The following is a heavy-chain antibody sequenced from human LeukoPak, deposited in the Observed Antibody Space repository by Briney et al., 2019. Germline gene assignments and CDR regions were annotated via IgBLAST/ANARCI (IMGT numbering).Heavy chain of an antibody. D-gene: IGHD3-10*01. V-gene: IGHV3-21*01. CDR3: ARDAPRITMVRGVII. CDR1: GFTFSSYS. J-gene: IGHJ4*02. Sequence: GGSLRLSCAASGFTFSSYSMNWVRQAPGKGLEWVSSISSSSSYIYYADSVKGRFTISRDNAKNSLYLQMNSLRAEDTAVYYCARDAPRITMVRGVIIWGQGTLVTVS. CDR2: ISSSSSYI.